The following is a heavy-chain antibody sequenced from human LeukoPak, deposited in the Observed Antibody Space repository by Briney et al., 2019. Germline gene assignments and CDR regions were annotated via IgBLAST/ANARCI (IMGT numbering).Heavy chain of an antibody. Sequence: GRSMTLSCVASGFIFRNYAMHWVRHAPGRGREWVAVGSHDVRNKIYGDSVKGRFTISRDNSKNTVYLQMDNLRPEDTAVYYCAKDRDSSTWSFFDFWGQGTLVTVSS. D-gene: IGHD6-13*01. CDR2: GSHDVRNK. V-gene: IGHV3-30*18. CDR1: GFIFRNYA. J-gene: IGHJ4*02. CDR3: AKDRDSSTWSFFDF.